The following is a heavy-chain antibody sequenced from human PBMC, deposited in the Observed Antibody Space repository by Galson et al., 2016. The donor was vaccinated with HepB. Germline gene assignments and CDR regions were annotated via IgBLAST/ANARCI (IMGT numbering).Heavy chain of an antibody. CDR1: GLSFSTTW. V-gene: IGHV3-74*01. CDR3: ARDYYYRMDV. Sequence: SLRLSCAASGLSFSTTWMHWVRQAPGKGLAWVSRISGDGTSSNSADSVEGRFTISRDNAKNTLYLQMNSLRAEDTAVYYCARDYYYRMDVWGQGTTVTVSS. CDR2: ISGDGTSS. J-gene: IGHJ6*02.